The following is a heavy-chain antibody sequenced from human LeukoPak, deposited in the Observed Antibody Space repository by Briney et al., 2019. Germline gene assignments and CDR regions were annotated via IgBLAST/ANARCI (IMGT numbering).Heavy chain of an antibody. Sequence: SETLSLTCTVSGGSISSYYWSWIRQPPGKGLEWIGYICYSGSTNYNPSLKSRVTISVDTSKNPFSLKLSSVTAADTAVYYCARYSSNDAFDIWGQGTMVTVSS. CDR3: ARYSSNDAFDI. J-gene: IGHJ3*02. V-gene: IGHV4-59*01. D-gene: IGHD6-13*01. CDR2: ICYSGST. CDR1: GGSISSYY.